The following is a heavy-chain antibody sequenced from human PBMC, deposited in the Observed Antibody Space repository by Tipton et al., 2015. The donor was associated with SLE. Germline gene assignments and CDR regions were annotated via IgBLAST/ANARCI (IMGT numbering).Heavy chain of an antibody. CDR3: ARGLMVRGVTYFDS. J-gene: IGHJ4*02. Sequence: TLSLTCNVSGGSINSSTSFWAWIRQPPGKGLEWIARISSSGSTDHNPSLRSRVSISLDTSKNQFSLRLTSATAADTAVYFCARGLMVRGVTYFDSWGQGTLVAVSS. D-gene: IGHD3-10*01. CDR1: GGSINSSTSF. V-gene: IGHV4-39*07. CDR2: ISSSGST.